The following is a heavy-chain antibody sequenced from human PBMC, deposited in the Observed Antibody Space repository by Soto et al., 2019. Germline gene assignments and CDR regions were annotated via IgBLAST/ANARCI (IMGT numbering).Heavy chain of an antibody. CDR1: GYTFTGYY. CDR2: INPNSGGT. J-gene: IGHJ6*02. D-gene: IGHD3-10*01. CDR3: ARWFLLSSSRYYYYYGMDV. Sequence: ASVKVSCKASGYTFTGYYMHWVRQAPGQGLEWMGWINPNSGGTNYAQKFQGWVTMTRDTSISTAYMELSRLRSDDTAVYYCARWFLLSSSRYYYYYGMDVWGQGTTVTVS. V-gene: IGHV1-2*04.